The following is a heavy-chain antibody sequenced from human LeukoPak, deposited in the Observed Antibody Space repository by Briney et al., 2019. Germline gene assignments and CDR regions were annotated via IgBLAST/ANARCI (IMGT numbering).Heavy chain of an antibody. CDR3: ARVFTVTTGED. CDR1: GFTVSSNY. V-gene: IGHV3-53*01. D-gene: IGHD4-17*01. J-gene: IGHJ4*02. Sequence: GGSLRLSCAASGFTVSSNYMSWVRQAPGKGLEWVSVIYSGGSTYYADSVKGRFTISRDNSKNTLYLQMNSLRAEDTAVYYCARVFTVTTGEDWGQGTLITVSP. CDR2: IYSGGST.